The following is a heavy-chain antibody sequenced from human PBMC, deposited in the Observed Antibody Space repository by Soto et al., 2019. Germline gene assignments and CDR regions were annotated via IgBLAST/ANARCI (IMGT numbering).Heavy chain of an antibody. Sequence: PSETLSLTCAVYGGSFSGYYWSWIRQPPGKGLEWIGEINHSGSTNYNPSLKSRVTISVDTSKNQFPLKLSSVTAADTAVYYCARGLYYYMDVWGKGTTVTVSS. CDR2: INHSGST. CDR3: ARGLYYYMDV. J-gene: IGHJ6*03. CDR1: GGSFSGYY. V-gene: IGHV4-34*01.